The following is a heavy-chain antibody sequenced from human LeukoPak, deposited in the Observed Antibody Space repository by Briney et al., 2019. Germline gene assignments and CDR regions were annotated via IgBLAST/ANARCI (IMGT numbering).Heavy chain of an antibody. CDR3: ARGRLVTVTTSPLDY. CDR1: GFTFSSSW. D-gene: IGHD4-4*01. V-gene: IGHV3-7*01. Sequence: PGGSLRLSCAASGFTFSSSWMSWVRQAPGKGLEWVANIKQDGSERSYVDSVKGRFTISRDNAKNSLYLQMNSLRAEDTAVYYCARGRLVTVTTSPLDYWGQGTLVTVSS. J-gene: IGHJ4*02. CDR2: IKQDGSER.